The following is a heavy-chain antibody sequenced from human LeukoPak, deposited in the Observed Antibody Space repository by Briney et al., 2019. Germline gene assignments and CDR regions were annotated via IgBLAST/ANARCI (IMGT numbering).Heavy chain of an antibody. D-gene: IGHD2-21*01. CDR2: IYTSGNT. CDR1: DGSISSYY. V-gene: IGHV4-4*09. CDR3: ARLSASQMAYEYFDL. J-gene: IGHJ2*01. Sequence: SETLSLTCTVSDGSISSYYWSWIRQPPGKGLEWIGYIYTSGNTNHNPYLKSRVTISVDTSKNQSSPKLSSVTAADPAVYYCARLSASQMAYEYFDLWGRGTLVSVSS.